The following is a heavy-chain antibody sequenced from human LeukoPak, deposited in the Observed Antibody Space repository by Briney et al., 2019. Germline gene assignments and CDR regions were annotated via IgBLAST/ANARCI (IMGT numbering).Heavy chain of an antibody. J-gene: IGHJ4*02. CDR3: ATRYSGSYYLDY. Sequence: ASVKISCKASGYTFTDYYMHWVQQAPGKGLEWMGRVDPEDGETIYAEKFQGRVTITADTSTATAYMELSSLRSEDTAVYYCATRYSGSYYLDYWGQGTLVTVSS. D-gene: IGHD1-26*01. CDR1: GYTFTDYY. V-gene: IGHV1-69-2*01. CDR2: VDPEDGET.